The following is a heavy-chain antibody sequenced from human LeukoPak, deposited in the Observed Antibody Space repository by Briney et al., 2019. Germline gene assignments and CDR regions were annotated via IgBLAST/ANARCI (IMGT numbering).Heavy chain of an antibody. Sequence: SETLTLTCTVSGGSINSYYWSWIRQPPGKGLEWIGYISDSGSTNYTPSVKGRVTISVDTSKKEFSLRLASVTAADTAVYYCARTPSGYRFDYWGQGILVTVSS. D-gene: IGHD6-13*01. CDR1: GGSINSYY. J-gene: IGHJ4*01. V-gene: IGHV4-59*08. CDR3: ARTPSGYRFDY. CDR2: ISDSGST.